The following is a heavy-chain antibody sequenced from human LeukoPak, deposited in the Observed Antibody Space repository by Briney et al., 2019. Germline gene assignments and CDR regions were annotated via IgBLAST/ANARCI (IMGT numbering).Heavy chain of an antibody. Sequence: PSETLSLTCTHSGGSITSYYWSWTRQPARKGLEWIGRIYTSGSTNYNPSLKSRVTMSVDTSKNQFSLKLSSVTAADTAVYYCATALYSSGWYYFDYWGQGTLVTVSS. J-gene: IGHJ4*02. CDR1: GGSITSYY. CDR3: ATALYSSGWYYFDY. D-gene: IGHD6-19*01. V-gene: IGHV4-4*07. CDR2: IYTSGST.